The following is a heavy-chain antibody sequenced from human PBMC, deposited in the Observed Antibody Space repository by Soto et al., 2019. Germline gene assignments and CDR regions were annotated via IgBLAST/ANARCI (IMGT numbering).Heavy chain of an antibody. V-gene: IGHV4-59*08. D-gene: IGHD4-17*01. CDR2: IYYTGST. Sequence: PSETLSLTCTVSGVSISSYYCSWIRQPPGKGLEWIGYIYYTGSTNYNPSLKSRVTISIDTSKIQFSLQLSSVTAADTAVYYCARGGDYGDTFDYWGQGTLVTVSS. CDR3: ARGGDYGDTFDY. J-gene: IGHJ4*02. CDR1: GVSISSYY.